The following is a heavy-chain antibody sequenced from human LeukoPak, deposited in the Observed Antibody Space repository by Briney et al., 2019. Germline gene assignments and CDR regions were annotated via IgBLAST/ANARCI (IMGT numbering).Heavy chain of an antibody. Sequence: SGGSLRLSCAASGFTFSAYGMHWVRQAPGKGPEWVAVIWYDGSKKYYADSVKGRFTISRDNSKNTLYLQMNRLRAEDTAVYYCARDWGEGFFSMAFDIWGQGTMVTVSS. V-gene: IGHV3-33*01. CDR1: GFTFSAYG. CDR3: ARDWGEGFFSMAFDI. J-gene: IGHJ3*02. D-gene: IGHD3-16*01. CDR2: IWYDGSKK.